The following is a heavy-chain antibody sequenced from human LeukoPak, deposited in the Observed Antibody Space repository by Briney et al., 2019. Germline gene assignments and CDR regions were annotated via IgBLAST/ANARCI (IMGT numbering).Heavy chain of an antibody. CDR2: INGDGSTT. CDR1: GFTFSTYW. CDR3: ARDYAGSPDY. Sequence: GGSLRLSCTASGFTFSTYWTNWVRQSPGKGLVWVALINGDGSTTTHADSVKGRFTISRDNAKNTAYLQMNSLRDEDTAVYFCARDYAGSPDYWGQGTLVTVSA. V-gene: IGHV3-74*03. D-gene: IGHD3-10*01. J-gene: IGHJ4*02.